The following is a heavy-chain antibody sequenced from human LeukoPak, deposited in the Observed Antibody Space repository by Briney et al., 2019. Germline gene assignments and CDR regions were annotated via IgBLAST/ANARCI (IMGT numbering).Heavy chain of an antibody. J-gene: IGHJ4*02. CDR3: ATTENSSGWFGY. D-gene: IGHD6-19*01. V-gene: IGHV4-59*08. CDR2: IYYSGNT. CDR1: GGSISSYY. Sequence: PSETLSLTCTVSGGSISSYYWSWIRQPPGKGLEWIGYIYYSGNTNYNPSLKSRVTISIDTSKNQFSLKLTSVTAADTAVYYCATTENSSGWFGYWGQGTLVTVSS.